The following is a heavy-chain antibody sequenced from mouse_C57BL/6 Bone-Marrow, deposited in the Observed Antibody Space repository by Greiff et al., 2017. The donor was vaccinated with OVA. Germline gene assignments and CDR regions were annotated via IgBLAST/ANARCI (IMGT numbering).Heavy chain of an antibody. CDR3: ARHYYGSSYDWYFDV. CDR2: IYPRDGST. J-gene: IGHJ1*03. Sequence: QVHVKQSDAELVKPGASVKISCKVSGYTFTDHTIHWMKQRPEQGLEWIGYIYPRDGSTKYNEKFKGKATLTADKSSSTAYVQLNSLTSEDSAVYFCARHYYGSSYDWYFDVWGTGTTVTVSS. CDR1: GYTFTDHT. V-gene: IGHV1-78*01. D-gene: IGHD1-1*01.